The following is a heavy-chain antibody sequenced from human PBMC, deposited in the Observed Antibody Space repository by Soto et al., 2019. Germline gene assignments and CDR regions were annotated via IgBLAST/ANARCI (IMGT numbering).Heavy chain of an antibody. J-gene: IGHJ5*02. V-gene: IGHV3-23*01. Sequence: EVQLLESGGGLVQPGGSLRLSCAASGLTFSSYAMSWVRQAPGKGLDWVSTINSGGRTSYAGNVKGRFTISSDNSKNTLYLQMNSMRGEDTAVYYCAKGDTGISTCFDLWGQGTLVTVSS. D-gene: IGHD5-18*01. CDR3: AKGDTGISTCFDL. CDR2: INSGGRT. CDR1: GLTFSSYA.